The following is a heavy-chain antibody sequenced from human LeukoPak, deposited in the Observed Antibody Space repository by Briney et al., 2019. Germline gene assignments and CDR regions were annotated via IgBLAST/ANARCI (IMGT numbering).Heavy chain of an antibody. Sequence: GGSLRLSCAASGFTFSSYEMNWVRQAPGKGLEWVANIKQDGSEKYYVDSVKGRFTISRDNAKNSLYLQMNSLRAEDTAVYYCASRVEMTIWGQGTMVTVSS. D-gene: IGHD5-24*01. CDR2: IKQDGSEK. CDR3: ASRVEMTI. J-gene: IGHJ3*02. CDR1: GFTFSSYE. V-gene: IGHV3-7*01.